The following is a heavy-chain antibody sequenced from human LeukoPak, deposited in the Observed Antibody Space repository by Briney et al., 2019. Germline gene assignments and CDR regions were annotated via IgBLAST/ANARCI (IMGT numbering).Heavy chain of an antibody. Sequence: GGSLRLSCVASGXTFSSYGMHWVRQAPGKGLEWMAVISYDGSNKYYVDSVKGRFTISRDNSKNTLFLQMNSLRPEDTAVYYCAKDHVYDSSGHYYMFGSWGQGTLVTVSS. CDR1: GXTFSSYG. J-gene: IGHJ4*02. V-gene: IGHV3-30*18. CDR3: AKDHVYDSSGHYYMFGS. D-gene: IGHD3-22*01. CDR2: ISYDGSNK.